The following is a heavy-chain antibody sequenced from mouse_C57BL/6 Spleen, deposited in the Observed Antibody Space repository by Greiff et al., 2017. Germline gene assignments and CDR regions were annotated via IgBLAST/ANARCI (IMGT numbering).Heavy chain of an antibody. J-gene: IGHJ2*01. V-gene: IGHV1-80*01. CDR3: ARETYGSSYND. Sequence: VQLQESGAELVKPGASVKISCKASGYAFSSYWMNWVKQRPGKGLEWIGQIYPGDGDTNYNGKFKGKATLTADKSSSTAYMQLSSLTSEDSAVYFCARETYGSSYNDGGQGTTLTVAS. D-gene: IGHD1-1*01. CDR1: GYAFSSYW. CDR2: IYPGDGDT.